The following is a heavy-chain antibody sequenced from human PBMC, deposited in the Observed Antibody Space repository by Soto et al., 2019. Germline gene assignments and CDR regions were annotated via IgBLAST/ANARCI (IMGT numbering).Heavy chain of an antibody. CDR2: INHSGST. CDR1: GGSFSGYY. Sequence: SETLSLTCAFYGGSFSGYYWSWIRQPPGKGLEWIGEINHSGSTNYNPSLKSRVTISVDTSKNQFSLKLSSVTAADTAVYYCAREVPGAVAGMKWFDPWGQGTLVTVSS. CDR3: AREVPGAVAGMKWFDP. V-gene: IGHV4-34*01. D-gene: IGHD6-19*01. J-gene: IGHJ5*02.